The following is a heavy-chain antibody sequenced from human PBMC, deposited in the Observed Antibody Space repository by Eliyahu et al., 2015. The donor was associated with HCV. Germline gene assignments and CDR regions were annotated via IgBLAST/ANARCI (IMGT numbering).Heavy chain of an antibody. D-gene: IGHD6-19*01. CDR1: GGXIPTSY. Sequence: QVQLQESGPGLVKPSETLSLXCXVXGGXIPTSYWSWIRRPPGKGLEWIGYIHYSGSTNYNPSLKSRVTMSLDTSKNQFSLKLNSVTAADXAIYYCSSGGGGIAVAGTGGWFDPWGQGTLVTVSS. CDR2: IHYSGST. V-gene: IGHV4-59*01. CDR3: SSGGGGIAVAGTGGWFDP. J-gene: IGHJ5*02.